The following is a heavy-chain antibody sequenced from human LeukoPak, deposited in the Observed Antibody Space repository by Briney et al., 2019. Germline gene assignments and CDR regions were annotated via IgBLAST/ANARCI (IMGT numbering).Heavy chain of an antibody. CDR2: MSSDGSKT. CDR3: ARKDEGYH. J-gene: IGHJ4*02. V-gene: IGHV3-33*08. CDR1: GFTFSSYG. Sequence: GGSLRLSCAASGFTFSSYGMHWVRQAPGKGLEWVAFMSSDGSKTHYVDSVKGRFTISRDKSKNTLYLQMNSLRAEDTAVYYCARKDEGYHWGQGTLVTVSS. D-gene: IGHD5-18*01.